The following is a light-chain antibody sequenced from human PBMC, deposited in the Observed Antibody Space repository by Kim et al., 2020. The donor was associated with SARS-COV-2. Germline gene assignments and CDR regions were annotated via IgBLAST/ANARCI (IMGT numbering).Light chain of an antibody. CDR1: QSVNNY. CDR2: DAF. Sequence: LSPGERATLSCRASQSVNNYLAWYQQKPGQAPRLLSYDAFNRATGIPAKFSGSGSGTDFTLTISSLEPEDFAIYYCQQRSNWPLTFGGGTKVDIK. J-gene: IGKJ4*01. CDR3: QQRSNWPLT. V-gene: IGKV3-11*01.